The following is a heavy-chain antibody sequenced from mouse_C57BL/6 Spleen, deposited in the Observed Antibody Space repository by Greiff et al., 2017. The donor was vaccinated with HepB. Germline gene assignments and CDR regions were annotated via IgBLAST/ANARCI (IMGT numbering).Heavy chain of an antibody. D-gene: IGHD2-2*01. Sequence: EVQRVESGGGLVKPGGSLKLSCAASGFTFSSYAMSWVRQTPEKRLEWVATISDGGSYTYYPDNVKGRFTISRDNAKNNLYLQMSHLKSEDTAMYYCAREGVTTAHYYAMDYWGQGTSVTVSS. CDR1: GFTFSSYA. CDR3: AREGVTTAHYYAMDY. CDR2: ISDGGSYT. V-gene: IGHV5-4*01. J-gene: IGHJ4*01.